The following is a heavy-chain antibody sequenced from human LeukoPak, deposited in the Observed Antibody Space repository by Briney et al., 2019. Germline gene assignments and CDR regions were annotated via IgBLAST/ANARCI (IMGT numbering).Heavy chain of an antibody. CDR2: IIPILGIA. CDR3: ARDGYYGSGYYNYFDY. CDR1: GGTFSSYA. Sequence: SVKVSCKASGGTFSSYAISWVRQAPGQGLEWMGRIIPILGIANYAQKFQGRVTITADKSTSTAYMELSSLRSEDTALYYCARDGYYGSGYYNYFDYWGQGTLVTVSS. J-gene: IGHJ4*02. V-gene: IGHV1-69*04. D-gene: IGHD3-10*01.